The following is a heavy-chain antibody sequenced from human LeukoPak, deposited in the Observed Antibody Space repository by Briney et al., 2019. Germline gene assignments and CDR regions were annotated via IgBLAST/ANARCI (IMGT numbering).Heavy chain of an antibody. CDR3: AVADRNFGVSFPPY. V-gene: IGHV1-46*01. D-gene: IGHD3-3*01. CDR1: GTTFTAYY. CDR2: IHPEGGRP. Sequence: GASVNLSCKASGTTFTAYYLHWVRQAPGQGPEWMGFIHPEGGRPSLAQQIQGRLTLSRDMSTGTVSLTLNRLKSEDTAIYYCAVADRNFGVSFPPYWGQGSPVTVSS. J-gene: IGHJ4*02.